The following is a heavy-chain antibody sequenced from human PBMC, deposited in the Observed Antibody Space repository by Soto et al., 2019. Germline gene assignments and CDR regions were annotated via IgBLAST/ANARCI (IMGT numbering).Heavy chain of an antibody. J-gene: IGHJ4*02. Sequence: PSETLSLTCTVSGGSISSSSYYWSWIRQPPGMGLEWIGYIFHSGYTYYNPSLKSRVTISVDRSKNQFSLKLSSVTAADTAVYYCARVHNFWSGYFDYWGQGTLVTVSS. D-gene: IGHD3-3*01. CDR2: IFHSGYT. V-gene: IGHV4-30-2*01. CDR1: GGSISSSSYY. CDR3: ARVHNFWSGYFDY.